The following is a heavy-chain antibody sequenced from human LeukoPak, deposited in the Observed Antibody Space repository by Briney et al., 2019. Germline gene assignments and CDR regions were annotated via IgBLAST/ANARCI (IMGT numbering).Heavy chain of an antibody. CDR2: IKQDGSEK. Sequence: GGSLRLSCAASGFTFSSYAMSWVRQAPGKGLEWVANIKQDGSEKYYVDSVKGRFTISRDNAKNSLYLQMNSLRAEDTAVYYCARERFGDYGMDVWGQGTTVTVSS. CDR3: ARERFGDYGMDV. J-gene: IGHJ6*02. D-gene: IGHD3-10*01. CDR1: GFTFSSYA. V-gene: IGHV3-7*01.